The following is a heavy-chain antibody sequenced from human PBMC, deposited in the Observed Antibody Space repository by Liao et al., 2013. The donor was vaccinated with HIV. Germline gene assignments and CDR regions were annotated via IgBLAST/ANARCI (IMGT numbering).Heavy chain of an antibody. CDR2: VFTSGST. Sequence: QVQLQESGPGLVKPSQTLSLTCTVSGGSISSGGYYWSWIRQPAGKGLEWIGRVFTSGSTNYNPSLKSRVTMSVDTSKNQFSLRLSSVTAADTAVYYCATFESRVVDWAFDMWGQGRMVTVSS. V-gene: IGHV4-61*02. D-gene: IGHD3-9*01. CDR1: GGSISSGGYY. CDR3: ATFESRVVDWAFDM. J-gene: IGHJ3*02.